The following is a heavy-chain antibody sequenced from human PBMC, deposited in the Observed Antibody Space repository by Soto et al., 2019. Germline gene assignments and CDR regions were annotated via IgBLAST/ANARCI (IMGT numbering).Heavy chain of an antibody. V-gene: IGHV3-23*01. J-gene: IGHJ6*02. Sequence: PGGSLRLSCAASGFTFSSSAMSWVRQAPGKGLEWVSAISGSGGSTYATDSLKGRFTISRDNSKNTLYLQMNSLRAEDTAVYYCARDRPYYDFWSGSRYGMDVWGQGTTVTVSS. CDR3: ARDRPYYDFWSGSRYGMDV. D-gene: IGHD3-3*01. CDR2: ISGSGGST. CDR1: GFTFSSSA.